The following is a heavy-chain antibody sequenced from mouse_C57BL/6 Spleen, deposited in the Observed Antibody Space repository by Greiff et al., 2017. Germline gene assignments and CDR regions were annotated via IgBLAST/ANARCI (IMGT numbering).Heavy chain of an antibody. Sequence: QVQLQQPGAELVMPGASVKLSCKASGYTFTSYWMHWVKQRPGQGLEWIGEIDPSDSYTNYNQKFKGKSTLTVDKSSSTAYMQLSSLTSEDSAVYYCARGANWDMFAYWGQGTLVTVSA. V-gene: IGHV1-69*01. CDR1: GYTFTSYW. CDR3: ARGANWDMFAY. CDR2: IDPSDSYT. D-gene: IGHD4-1*01. J-gene: IGHJ3*01.